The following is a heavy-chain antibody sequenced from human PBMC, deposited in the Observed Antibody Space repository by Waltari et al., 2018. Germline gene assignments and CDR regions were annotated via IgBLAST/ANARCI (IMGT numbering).Heavy chain of an antibody. V-gene: IGHV3-48*04. J-gene: IGHJ4*02. CDR3: ARDLSAVAAERLGY. D-gene: IGHD6-19*01. Sequence: EVQLVESGGGLVQPGGSLRLSCAASGFPFSSYSMNWVRQAPGKGLEWVSYISSSSSTIYYADSVKGRFTISRDNAKNSLYLQMNSLRAEDTAVYYCARDLSAVAAERLGYWGQGTLVTVSS. CDR2: ISSSSSTI. CDR1: GFPFSSYS.